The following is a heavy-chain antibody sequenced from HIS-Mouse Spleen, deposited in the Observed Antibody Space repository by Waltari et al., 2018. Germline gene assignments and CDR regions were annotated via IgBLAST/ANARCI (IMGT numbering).Heavy chain of an antibody. CDR2: INHSGST. V-gene: IGHV4-34*01. Sequence: QVQLQQWGAGLLKPSETLSLTCAVYGGSFSGYYWSWIRQPPGKGVEWIGEINHSGSTNYNPSLKSRVTISVDTSKNQFSLKLSSVTAADTAVYYCARVRTGDPSYWYFDLWGRGTLVTVSS. D-gene: IGHD7-27*01. CDR3: ARVRTGDPSYWYFDL. CDR1: GGSFSGYY. J-gene: IGHJ2*01.